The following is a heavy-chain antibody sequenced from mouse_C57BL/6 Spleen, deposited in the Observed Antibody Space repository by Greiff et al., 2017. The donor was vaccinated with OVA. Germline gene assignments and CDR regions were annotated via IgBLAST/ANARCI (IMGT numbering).Heavy chain of an antibody. J-gene: IGHJ2*01. CDR3: ARSIYYYGPSYFDY. Sequence: QVQLQQPGAELVRPGSSVKLSCKASGYTFTSYWMHWVKQRPIQGLEWIGNIDPSDSETHYNQKFKDKATLTVDKSSSTAYMQLSSLTSGDSAVYYCARSIYYYGPSYFDYWGQGTTLTVSS. D-gene: IGHD1-1*01. V-gene: IGHV1-52*01. CDR2: IDPSDSET. CDR1: GYTFTSYW.